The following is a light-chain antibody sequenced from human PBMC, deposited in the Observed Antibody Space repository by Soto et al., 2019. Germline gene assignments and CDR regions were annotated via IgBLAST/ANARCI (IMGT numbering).Light chain of an antibody. CDR1: SSDVGGYNY. V-gene: IGLV2-14*01. CDR3: SSYTSSSTPYYV. Sequence: QSVLTQPASVSGSPGQSITISCTGTSSDVGGYNYVSWYQQHPGKAPKLMIYDVSNRPSGVSNRFSGSKSGNPASLTISGLQAEDEADYYCSSYTSSSTPYYVFGTGTKLTVL. J-gene: IGLJ1*01. CDR2: DVS.